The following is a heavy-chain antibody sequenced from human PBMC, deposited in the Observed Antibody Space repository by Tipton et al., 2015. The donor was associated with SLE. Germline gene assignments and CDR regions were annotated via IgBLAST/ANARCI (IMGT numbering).Heavy chain of an antibody. Sequence: LRLSCAVSGYSISSGYYWAWVRQPPGKGLEWIASIHHSGSTHYNPSLKSRVTISRDTSKNQFSLKPSSVTAADTAVYFCARGGVPNYWGQGTLVTVSS. J-gene: IGHJ4*02. V-gene: IGHV4-38-2*01. CDR2: IHHSGST. CDR3: ARGGVPNY. CDR1: GYSISSGYY. D-gene: IGHD2-8*01.